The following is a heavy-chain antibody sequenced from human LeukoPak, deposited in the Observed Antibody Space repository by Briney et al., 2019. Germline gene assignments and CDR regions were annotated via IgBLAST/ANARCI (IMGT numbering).Heavy chain of an antibody. V-gene: IGHV3-30*02. CDR2: IRYDGSNK. CDR3: AKDREDIVVVPAYYLDY. CDR1: GFTFSSYG. J-gene: IGHJ4*02. Sequence: GGSLRLSCAASGFTFSSYGRHWIRQAPGKGLEWVAFIRYDGSNKYYADSVKGRFTISRDNSKNTLYLQMNSLRAEDTAVYYCAKDREDIVVVPAYYLDYWGQGTLVTVSS. D-gene: IGHD2-2*01.